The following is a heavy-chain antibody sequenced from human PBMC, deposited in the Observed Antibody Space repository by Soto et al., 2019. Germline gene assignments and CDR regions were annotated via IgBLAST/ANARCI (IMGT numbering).Heavy chain of an antibody. D-gene: IGHD6-6*01. Sequence: QVQLVQSGAEVKKPGASVKVSCKASGYTFTSYGISWVRQAPGQGLEWMGWISAYNGNTNYAQKLQGRVTMTTDTSTSTAYMELRTLRSADTAVYYCARDTRAYSSSSPADYWGQGTLVTVSS. J-gene: IGHJ4*02. CDR1: GYTFTSYG. V-gene: IGHV1-18*01. CDR3: ARDTRAYSSSSPADY. CDR2: ISAYNGNT.